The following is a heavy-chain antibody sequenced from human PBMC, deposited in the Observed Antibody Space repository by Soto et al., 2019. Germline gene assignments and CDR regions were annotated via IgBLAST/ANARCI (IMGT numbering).Heavy chain of an antibody. J-gene: IGHJ4*02. CDR1: GYTFTSYY. D-gene: IGHD3-10*01. Sequence: QVQLVQSGAEVKKPGASVKVSCKASGYTFTSYYMHWVRQAPGQGLEWMGIINPSGGSTSYAQKFQGRVTMTRDTSTSTVYMELSSLRSEDTAVYYCASAGGGYGSGSHFEYWGQGTLVTVSS. CDR2: INPSGGST. CDR3: ASAGGGYGSGSHFEY. V-gene: IGHV1-46*03.